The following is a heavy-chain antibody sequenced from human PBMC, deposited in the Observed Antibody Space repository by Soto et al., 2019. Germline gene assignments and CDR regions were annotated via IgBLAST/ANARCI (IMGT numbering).Heavy chain of an antibody. Sequence: QVQLVQSGAEVKKPGSSVKVSCKASGSTFSSYTISWVRQAPGQGLEWMGRIIPILGIANYAQKFQGRVTITADKSTSTAYMELSSLRSEDTAVYYCARESPGWLNAFDIWGQGTMVTVSS. CDR3: ARESPGWLNAFDI. J-gene: IGHJ3*02. D-gene: IGHD6-19*01. CDR2: IIPILGIA. V-gene: IGHV1-69*08. CDR1: GSTFSSYT.